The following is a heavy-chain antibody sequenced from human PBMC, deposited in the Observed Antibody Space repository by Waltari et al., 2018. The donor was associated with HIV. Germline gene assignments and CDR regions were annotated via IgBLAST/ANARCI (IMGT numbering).Heavy chain of an antibody. CDR2: ITHSGST. V-gene: IGHV4-34*01. CDR3: ARLRVAASFRWFDP. CDR1: GGSFSDYY. Sequence: QVQLQQWGAGLLKPSETLSLTCAVYGGSFSDYYWSWIRQPPGGGLEWIGEITHSGSTNYNPSLKSRVTMSVDTSKNQFSLKLSSVTVADTAVYYCARLRVAASFRWFDPWGKGTLVTVSS. J-gene: IGHJ5*02. D-gene: IGHD5-12*01.